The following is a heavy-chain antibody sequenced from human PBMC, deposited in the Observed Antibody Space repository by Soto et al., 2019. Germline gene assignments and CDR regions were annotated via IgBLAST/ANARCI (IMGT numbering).Heavy chain of an antibody. CDR2: ISGSGGST. D-gene: IGHD2-2*01. V-gene: IGHV3-23*01. J-gene: IGHJ4*02. CDR1: GFTFSDRY. CDR3: AKAPLGYCSSTSCYAPFDY. Sequence: PGGSLRLSCAASGFTFSDRYMNWVRQAPGKGLEWVSAISGSGGSTYYADSVKGRFTISRDNSKNTLYLQMNSLRAEDTAVYYCAKAPLGYCSSTSCYAPFDYWGQGTLVTVSS.